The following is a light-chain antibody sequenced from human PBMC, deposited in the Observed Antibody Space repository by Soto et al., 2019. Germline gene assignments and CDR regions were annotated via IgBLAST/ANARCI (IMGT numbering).Light chain of an antibody. CDR2: DSN. CDR3: GTWDSSLSTVV. J-gene: IGLJ2*01. Sequence: QSVLTQPPSVSAAPGQTVTISCSGSSSNIGNNYVSWYQHLPGTAPKLLIYDSNKRPSGIPDRFSGSKSGTSATLDISGLQTGDEADYYCGTWDSSLSTVVFGGGTKLTVL. CDR1: SSNIGNNY. V-gene: IGLV1-51*01.